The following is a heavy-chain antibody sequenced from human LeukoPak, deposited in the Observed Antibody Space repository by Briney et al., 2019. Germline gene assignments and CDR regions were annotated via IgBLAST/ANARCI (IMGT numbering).Heavy chain of an antibody. V-gene: IGHV4-59*07. Sequence: SDTLSLTCTVSGGPNSLYYWSWIRQPPGKGLEWIGYFYDTRSPKYNPSLERRVTISVDMSRNQFSLNLTSVTAADTAVYYCARGRGSLTYWGQGTLATVSS. D-gene: IGHD3-10*01. CDR2: FYDTRSP. CDR1: GGPNSLYY. J-gene: IGHJ4*02. CDR3: ARGRGSLTY.